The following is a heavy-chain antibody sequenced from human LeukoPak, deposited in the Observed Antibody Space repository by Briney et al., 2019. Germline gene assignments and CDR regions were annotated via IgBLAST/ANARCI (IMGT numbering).Heavy chain of an antibody. V-gene: IGHV4-34*01. D-gene: IGHD2-8*01. CDR2: INHSGST. J-gene: IGHJ4*02. Sequence: KPSETLSLTCAVYGGSFSGYYWSWIRQPPGRGLEWLGDINHSGSTNYNPSLKSRVTISVDTSKNQFSLELTSVTAADTAVYYCAARYYYNGVLYPFDGWGQGTLVTVSS. CDR3: AARYYYNGVLYPFDG. CDR1: GGSFSGYY.